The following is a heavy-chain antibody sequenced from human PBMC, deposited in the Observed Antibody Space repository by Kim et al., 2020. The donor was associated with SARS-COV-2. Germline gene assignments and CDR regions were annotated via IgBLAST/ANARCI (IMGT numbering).Heavy chain of an antibody. Sequence: GGSLRLSCAASGFTFSSYAMSWVRQAPGKGLEWVSAISGSGGSTYYADSVKGRFTISRDNSKNTLYLQMNSLRAEDTAVYYCAKDQGGLGIVATIPDVWGQGTTVSVSS. D-gene: IGHD5-12*01. CDR3: AKDQGGLGIVATIPDV. J-gene: IGHJ6*02. CDR2: ISGSGGST. CDR1: GFTFSSYA. V-gene: IGHV3-23*01.